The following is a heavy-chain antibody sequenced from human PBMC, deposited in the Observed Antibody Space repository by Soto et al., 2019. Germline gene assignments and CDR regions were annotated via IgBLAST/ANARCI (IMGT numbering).Heavy chain of an antibody. CDR2: LTGSGSGS. CDR3: VRTHALGFSNWFDP. Sequence: PGGSLRLSCAASGFTFSNFAMSCVRQAPGKGLEWISSLTGSGSGSYSADSVKGRFTISRDNSKNTLYLQMNSLRADDTAVYYCVRTHALGFSNWFDPWGRGTLVTVSS. J-gene: IGHJ5*02. CDR1: GFTFSNFA. V-gene: IGHV3-23*01. D-gene: IGHD3-10*01.